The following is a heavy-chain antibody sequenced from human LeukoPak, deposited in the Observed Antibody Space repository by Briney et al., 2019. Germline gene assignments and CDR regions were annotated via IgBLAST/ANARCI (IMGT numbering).Heavy chain of an antibody. CDR1: GFAFSDSW. Sequence: GGSLRLSCAASGFAFSDSWMTWVRRAPGKGLEWVANIRQDGKSKYYVDSVKGRFTISRDNGHSTLYLDMNSLTAEDAAIYYCGRETWQAYNDFWSGYVTDWGQGILVTVSS. J-gene: IGHJ4*02. D-gene: IGHD3-3*01. CDR2: IRQDGKSK. V-gene: IGHV3-7*01. CDR3: GRETWQAYNDFWSGYVTD.